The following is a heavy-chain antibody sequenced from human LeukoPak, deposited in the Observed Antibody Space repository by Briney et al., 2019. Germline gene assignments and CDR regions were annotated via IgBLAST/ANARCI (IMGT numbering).Heavy chain of an antibody. Sequence: SGGSLRLSCAASGFTFSSYAMSWVRQAPGKGLEWVSAISGSGGSTYYADSVKGRFTISRDNSKNTLYLQMNSLRAEDTAVYYCALRERGAVAGNYWGQGTLVTVSS. J-gene: IGHJ4*02. CDR2: ISGSGGST. CDR3: ALRERGAVAGNY. CDR1: GFTFSSYA. D-gene: IGHD6-19*01. V-gene: IGHV3-23*01.